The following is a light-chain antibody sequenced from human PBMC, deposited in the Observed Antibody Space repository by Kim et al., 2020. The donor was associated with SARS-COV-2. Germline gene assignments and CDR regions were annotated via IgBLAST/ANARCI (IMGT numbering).Light chain of an antibody. J-gene: IGKJ4*01. V-gene: IGKV1-NL1*01. CDR3: QQYFTISLT. Sequence: DIQMTQSPSSLSASVGDRVTITCRASHAISNSLAWYQQKPGKAPKLLLYAASNLESGVPSRFSGSGSGADYTLTISSLQPEDFASYYCQQYFTISLTFGGGTKLEI. CDR1: HAISNS. CDR2: AAS.